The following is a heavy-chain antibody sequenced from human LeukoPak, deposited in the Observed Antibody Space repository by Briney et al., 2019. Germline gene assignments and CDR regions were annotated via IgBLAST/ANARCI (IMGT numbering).Heavy chain of an antibody. Sequence: SETLSLTCTVSGGSISSGGYYWSWIRQHPGKGLEWIGYIYYSGSTYYNPSLRSRVTISVDTSKNQFSLKLSSVTAADTAVYYCARDRTVTAPDYYYYGMDVWGQGTTVTVSS. J-gene: IGHJ6*02. V-gene: IGHV4-31*03. CDR1: GGSISSGGYY. CDR3: ARDRTVTAPDYYYYGMDV. CDR2: IYYSGST. D-gene: IGHD4-17*01.